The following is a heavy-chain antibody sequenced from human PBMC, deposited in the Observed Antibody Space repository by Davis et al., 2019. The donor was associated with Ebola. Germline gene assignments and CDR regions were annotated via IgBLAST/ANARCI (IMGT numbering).Heavy chain of an antibody. J-gene: IGHJ4*02. Sequence: PGGSLRLSCAASGFTFSTYWMSWVRQAPGKGLEWIGFIRSRAYGATAQYAASVQGRFILSRDDSKSIAYLQMNSLKTEDTAVYFCTRLGLGASYSPLWGQGTLVTVSS. D-gene: IGHD3-10*01. CDR3: TRLGLGASYSPL. CDR2: IRSRAYGATA. CDR1: GFTFSTYW. V-gene: IGHV3-49*04.